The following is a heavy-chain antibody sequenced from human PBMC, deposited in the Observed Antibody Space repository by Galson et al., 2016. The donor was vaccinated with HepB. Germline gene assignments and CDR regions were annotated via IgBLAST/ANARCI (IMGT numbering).Heavy chain of an antibody. D-gene: IGHD2-21*01. Sequence: SLRLSCAASGFTFSNYGVHWVRQAPGKGLEWVGRIKSKTAVGTTDYAAPVKGRFTISRDDSKNTLYLQMNSLKTEDTAMYYCVTRGGENNWGPGTLVTVSS. CDR2: IKSKTAVGTT. CDR1: GFTFSNYG. V-gene: IGHV3-15*01. CDR3: VTRGGENN. J-gene: IGHJ4*02.